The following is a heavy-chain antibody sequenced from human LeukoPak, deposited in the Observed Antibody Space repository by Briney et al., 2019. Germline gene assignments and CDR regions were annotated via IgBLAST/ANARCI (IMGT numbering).Heavy chain of an antibody. V-gene: IGHV3-23*01. J-gene: IGHJ4*02. CDR3: ARARSDNYYSGVNY. D-gene: IGHD3-22*01. Sequence: GSLRLSCAASGFSFSSHAMNWVRQAPGKGLEWVSGIYGNAGRTFYADSVKGRFTMSRDNSKNTLYLQMDSLRAEDTAMYYCARARSDNYYSGVNYWGQGTLVTVSS. CDR1: GFSFSSHA. CDR2: IYGNAGRT.